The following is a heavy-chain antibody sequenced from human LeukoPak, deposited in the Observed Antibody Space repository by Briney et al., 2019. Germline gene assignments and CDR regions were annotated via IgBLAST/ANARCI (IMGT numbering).Heavy chain of an antibody. Sequence: ASVNVSCKASGYTFTGYYMHWVRQAPGQGLEWMGWINPNSGGTNYAQKFQGRVTMTRDTSISTAYMELSRLRSDDTAVYYCARDSITMVRGVIKSGNWFDPWGQGTLVTVSS. V-gene: IGHV1-2*02. CDR2: INPNSGGT. CDR1: GYTFTGYY. J-gene: IGHJ5*02. D-gene: IGHD3-10*01. CDR3: ARDSITMVRGVIKSGNWFDP.